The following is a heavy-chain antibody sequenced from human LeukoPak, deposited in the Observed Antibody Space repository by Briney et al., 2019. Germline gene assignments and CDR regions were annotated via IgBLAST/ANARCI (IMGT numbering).Heavy chain of an antibody. CDR2: ISSSSSYI. V-gene: IGHV3-21*01. Sequence: GGSLRLSCAASGFTFSSYSMNWVRRAPGKGLEWVSSISSSSSYIYYADSVKGRFTISRDNAKNSLYLQMNSLRAEDTAVYYCARDPLGAFDIWGQGTMVTVSS. J-gene: IGHJ3*02. D-gene: IGHD7-27*01. CDR1: GFTFSSYS. CDR3: ARDPLGAFDI.